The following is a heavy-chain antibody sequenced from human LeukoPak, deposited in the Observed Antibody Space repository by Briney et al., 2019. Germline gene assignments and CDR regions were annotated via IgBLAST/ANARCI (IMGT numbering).Heavy chain of an antibody. CDR1: GYTFTGYY. J-gene: IGHJ4*02. D-gene: IGHD1-26*01. V-gene: IGHV1-2*02. CDR3: ARANGGSYEVQAY. Sequence: ASVKVSCKASGYTFTGYYMHWVRQAPGQGLEWMGWINPNSGGTNYAQKFQGRVTMTSDTSISTAYMELSRLRSDVTAVYYCARANGGSYEVQAYWGQGTLVTVSS. CDR2: INPNSGGT.